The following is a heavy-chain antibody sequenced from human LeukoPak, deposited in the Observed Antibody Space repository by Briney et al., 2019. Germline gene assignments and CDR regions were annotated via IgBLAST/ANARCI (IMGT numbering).Heavy chain of an antibody. Sequence: GGSLRLSCAASGFTFSSYVMSWVRQAPRKGLEWVSAISGSGGSTYYAHSVKGRFTISRDNSKNTLYLQMNSRRAEGTAYLYLAKGDDVDTAMVGSKWGQETRVTVSS. D-gene: IGHD5-18*01. CDR3: AKGDDVDTAMVGSK. V-gene: IGHV3-23*01. J-gene: IGHJ4*02. CDR1: GFTFSSYV. CDR2: ISGSGGST.